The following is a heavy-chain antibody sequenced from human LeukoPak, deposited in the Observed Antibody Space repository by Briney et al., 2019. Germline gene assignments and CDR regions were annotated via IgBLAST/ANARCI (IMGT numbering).Heavy chain of an antibody. Sequence: SETLSLTCAVYGGSFSGYCWSWIRQPPGKGLEWIGEINDSGSTNYNPSLKSRVTISVDTSKNQFSLKLSSVTAADTAVYYCARAHSSSEYYFYYYMDVWGKGTTVTVSS. CDR3: ARAHSSSEYYFYYYMDV. J-gene: IGHJ6*03. CDR1: GGSFSGYC. CDR2: INDSGST. D-gene: IGHD6-6*01. V-gene: IGHV4-34*01.